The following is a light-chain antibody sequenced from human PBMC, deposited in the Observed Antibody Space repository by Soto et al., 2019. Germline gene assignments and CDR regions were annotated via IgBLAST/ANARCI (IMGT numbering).Light chain of an antibody. V-gene: IGKV1-39*01. CDR1: QSISSY. CDR2: AAS. J-gene: IGKJ5*01. CDR3: QQSYSTPRIT. Sequence: DIQMTQSPSSLSASVGDRVTITCLASQSISSYLNWYQQKPGKAPKLLIYAASSLQSGVPSRFSGSGSGTDFTLTISSLQPEDFATYYCQQSYSTPRITFGQGTRLEI.